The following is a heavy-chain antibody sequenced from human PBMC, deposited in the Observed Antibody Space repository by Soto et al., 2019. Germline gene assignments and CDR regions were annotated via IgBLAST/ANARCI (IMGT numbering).Heavy chain of an antibody. J-gene: IGHJ4*02. CDR2: IYWDDDK. D-gene: IGHD3-3*01. Sequence: QITLNESGPTQVKPRQTLTLTCTFSGFSLTTSGVGVGWIRQSPGKAPEWLALIYWDDDKRYSPSLKSRLTITKDTSKNQVVLTMPDLDPADTATYYCAHRVLRTVFGLVTTTAIYFDFWGQGTPVAVSS. CDR3: AHRVLRTVFGLVTTTAIYFDF. V-gene: IGHV2-5*02. CDR1: GFSLTTSGVG.